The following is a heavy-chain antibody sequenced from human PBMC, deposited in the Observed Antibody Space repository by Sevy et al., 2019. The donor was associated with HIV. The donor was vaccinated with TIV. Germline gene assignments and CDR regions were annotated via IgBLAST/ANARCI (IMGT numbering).Heavy chain of an antibody. CDR2: ISAYNGNT. Sequence: ASVKVSCKASGYTFTNYGISWVRQAPGQGLEWMGWISAYNGNTNYAQSLKGRVTMTTDTSTNTAYMELRSMRSDDTAGYFCAKDRGYWRVGNCYSGPWGQGTLVTVSS. CDR3: AKDRGYWRVGNCYSGP. D-gene: IGHD2-15*01. J-gene: IGHJ4*01. CDR1: GYTFTNYG. V-gene: IGHV1-18*04.